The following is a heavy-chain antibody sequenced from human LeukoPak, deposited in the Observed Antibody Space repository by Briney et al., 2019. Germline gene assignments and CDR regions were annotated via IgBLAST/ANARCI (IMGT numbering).Heavy chain of an antibody. CDR3: ARDRPVVGHVGHDY. Sequence: SDTLSLTCTVSGGSISSGTYYWNWIRQPAGKGLEWIGRIYTSGSTNYNPSLKSRITISIDTSKNQFSLNLSSVTAADTAVYYCARDRPVVGHVGHDYWGQGTLVTVSS. D-gene: IGHD6-19*01. J-gene: IGHJ4*02. V-gene: IGHV4-61*02. CDR1: GGSISSGTYY. CDR2: IYTSGST.